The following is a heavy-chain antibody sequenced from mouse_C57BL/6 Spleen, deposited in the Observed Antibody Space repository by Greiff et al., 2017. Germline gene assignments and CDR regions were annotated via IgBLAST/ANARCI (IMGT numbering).Heavy chain of an antibody. CDR2: IWSGGST. CDR3: ARNGYSNYVGVSFAY. Sequence: VKLVESGPGLVQPSQSLSITCTVSGFSLTSYGVHWVRQSPGKGLEWLGVIWSGGSTDYNAAFISRLSISKDNSKSQVFFKMNSLQADDTAIYYCARNGYSNYVGVSFAYWGQGTLVTVSA. CDR1: GFSLTSYG. J-gene: IGHJ3*01. V-gene: IGHV2-2*01. D-gene: IGHD2-5*01.